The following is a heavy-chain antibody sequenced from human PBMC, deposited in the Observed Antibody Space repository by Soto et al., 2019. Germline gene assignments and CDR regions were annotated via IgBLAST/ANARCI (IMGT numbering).Heavy chain of an antibody. D-gene: IGHD3-16*02. V-gene: IGHV3-30-3*01. CDR2: ISYDGSNK. J-gene: IGHJ5*02. Sequence: QVQLVESGGGVVQPGRSLRLSCAASGFTFSSYAMDWVRQAPGKGLEWVAVISYDGSNKYYADSVKGRFTISRDHSKNTQYRQMNSLRAEDTAVYYCARDSGYVWGSYRYGWFDPWGQGTLVTVSS. CDR1: GFTFSSYA. CDR3: ARDSGYVWGSYRYGWFDP.